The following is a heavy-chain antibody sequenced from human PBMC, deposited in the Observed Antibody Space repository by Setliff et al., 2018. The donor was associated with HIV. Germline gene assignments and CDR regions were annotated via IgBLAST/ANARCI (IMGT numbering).Heavy chain of an antibody. V-gene: IGHV3-7*01. D-gene: IGHD2-8*01. CDR1: GFPFSGAW. Sequence: PGGSLRLSCAASGFPFSGAWMSWVRQAPGKGLEWVASINQDGSQKYHVASVKGRSTISRDNAQSSLYLEVNGLRAEDAAVYYCAREFVPTGFFDFWGLGSLVTVSS. J-gene: IGHJ4*02. CDR2: INQDGSQK. CDR3: AREFVPTGFFDF.